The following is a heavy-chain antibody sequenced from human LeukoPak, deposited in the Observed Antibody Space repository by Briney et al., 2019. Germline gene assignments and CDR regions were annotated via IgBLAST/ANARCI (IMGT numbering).Heavy chain of an antibody. CDR3: ARDTSGSGSYRSWGAFDI. CDR2: INPDGSDQ. CDR1: GFTFSTYC. J-gene: IGHJ3*02. Sequence: GGSLRLSCAASGFTFSTYCMTWVRQAPGKGLEWVANINPDGSDQYYVDSMKGRLIISRDNAKSSLYLQMNSLRAEDTAVYYCARDTSGSGSYRSWGAFDIWGQGTMVTVSS. V-gene: IGHV3-7*01. D-gene: IGHD3-10*01.